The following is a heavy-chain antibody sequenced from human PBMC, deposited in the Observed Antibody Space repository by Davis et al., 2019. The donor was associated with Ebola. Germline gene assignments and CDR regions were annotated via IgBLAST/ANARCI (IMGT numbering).Heavy chain of an antibody. CDR2: MNPNSDNT. CDR3: SRGYSPKCRGGDCVNDF. CDR1: GYTFTSYD. Sequence: AASVKVSCKASGYTFTSYDINWVRQATGQGLEWMGWMNPNSDNTGYAQKFQGRVTMTRNPSTNTAYMELSSLRIDDTAMYYCSRGYSPKCRGGDCVNDFWGQGTLVTVSS. D-gene: IGHD2-21*02. V-gene: IGHV1-8*01. J-gene: IGHJ4*02.